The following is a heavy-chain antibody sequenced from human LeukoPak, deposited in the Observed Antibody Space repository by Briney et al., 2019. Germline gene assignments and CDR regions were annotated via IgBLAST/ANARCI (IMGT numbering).Heavy chain of an antibody. J-gene: IGHJ4*02. V-gene: IGHV4-59*01. D-gene: IGHD6-13*01. CDR1: GGSISSYY. CDR2: MYYSGST. Sequence: SETLSLTCTVSGGSISSYYWSWIRQTPGKGLEWIGYMYYSGSTNYNPSLKSRVTISVDTSKNQFSLKLSSVTAADTAVYYCARVSRWYGPYDYWGQGALVSVSS. CDR3: ARVSRWYGPYDY.